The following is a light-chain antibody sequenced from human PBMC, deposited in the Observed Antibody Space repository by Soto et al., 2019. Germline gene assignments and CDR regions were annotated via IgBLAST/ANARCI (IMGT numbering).Light chain of an antibody. J-gene: IGKJ3*01. CDR1: QGIRNF. V-gene: IGKV1-27*01. Sequence: DIPMTQSPTSLSAFVGDRVTITCQASQGIRNFVAWYQQKPGKAPKLLIYAASTLQSGVPSRFSGSGSGTDFTLTINSLQPEDVATYSCQKYSSVPVFGPGTKVEIK. CDR3: QKYSSVPV. CDR2: AAS.